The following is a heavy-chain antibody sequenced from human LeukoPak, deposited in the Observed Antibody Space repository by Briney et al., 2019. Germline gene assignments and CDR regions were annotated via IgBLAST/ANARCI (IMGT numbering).Heavy chain of an antibody. CDR2: INPNSGGT. CDR1: GYTFTGYY. V-gene: IGHV1-2*02. D-gene: IGHD4-23*01. J-gene: IGHJ4*02. CDR3: AKELYGGTSATFDY. Sequence: ASVKVSCKASGYTFTGYYMHWVRQAPGQGLEWMGWINPNSGGTYYAKKFQGRVTMTSDTSISTAYLELSRLRSDKPAVYYCAKELYGGTSATFDYWGQGTLVTVSS.